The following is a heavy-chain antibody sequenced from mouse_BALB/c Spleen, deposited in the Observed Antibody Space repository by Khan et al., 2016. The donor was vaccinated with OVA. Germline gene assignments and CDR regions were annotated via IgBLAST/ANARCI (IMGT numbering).Heavy chain of an antibody. D-gene: IGHD1-1*01. CDR2: IDPANGNT. V-gene: IGHV14-3*02. J-gene: IGHJ1*01. Sequence: VQLQQSGAELVKPGASVKLSCTASGFNIKDTYMHWVKQRPEQGLEWIGRIDPANGNTKYDPKFQGKATITADTSSNTAYLQLSSLTSEDTAVYYCASRITKVGFDVWGAGTTVTVSS. CDR1: GFNIKDTY. CDR3: ASRITKVGFDV.